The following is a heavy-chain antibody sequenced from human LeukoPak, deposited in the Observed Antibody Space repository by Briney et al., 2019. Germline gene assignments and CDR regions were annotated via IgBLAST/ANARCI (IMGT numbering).Heavy chain of an antibody. D-gene: IGHD5-24*01. CDR3: ARHEGGMAIDY. CDR1: GGSISSSCYY. CDR2: IYYSGST. V-gene: IGHV4-39*01. Sequence: SETLSLTCTVSGGSISSSCYYWGWIRQPPGKGLEWIGSIYYSGSTYYNPSLKSRDTISVDTSKNQFSLKLSSVTAADTAVYHCARHEGGMAIDYWGQGTLVTVSS. J-gene: IGHJ4*02.